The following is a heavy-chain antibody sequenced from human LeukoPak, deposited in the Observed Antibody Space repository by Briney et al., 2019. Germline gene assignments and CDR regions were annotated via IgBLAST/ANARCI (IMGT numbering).Heavy chain of an antibody. CDR2: IKQDGSGK. CDR3: ARDLEYDYVWGSYRPFDY. J-gene: IGHJ4*02. D-gene: IGHD3-16*02. V-gene: IGHV3-7*01. CDR1: GFTFSSYW. Sequence: GGSLRLSCAASGFTFSSYWMSWVRQAPGKGLEWVANIKQDGSGKYYVDSVKGRFTISRDNAKNSLYLQMNSLRAEDTAVYYCARDLEYDYVWGSYRPFDYWGQGTLVTVSS.